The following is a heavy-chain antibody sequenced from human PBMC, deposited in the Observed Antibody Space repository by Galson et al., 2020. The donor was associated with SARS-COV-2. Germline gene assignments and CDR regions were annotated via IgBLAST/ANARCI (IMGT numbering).Heavy chain of an antibody. CDR2: ISAYNGNT. D-gene: IGHD2-2*01. J-gene: IGHJ5*02. Sequence: ASVKVSCKASGYTFTSYGISWVRQAPGQGLEWMGWISAYNGNTNYAQKLQGRVTMTTDTSTSTAYMELRSLRSDDTAVYYCARDQIVVVPAAIDNWFDPWGQGTLVTVSS. CDR1: GYTFTSYG. CDR3: ARDQIVVVPAAIDNWFDP. V-gene: IGHV1-18*01.